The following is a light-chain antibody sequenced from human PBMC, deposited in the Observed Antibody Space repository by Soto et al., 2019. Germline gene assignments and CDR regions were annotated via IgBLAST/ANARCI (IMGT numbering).Light chain of an antibody. CDR3: QTWDTGIVL. J-gene: IGLJ2*01. V-gene: IGLV4-69*01. Sequence: QSVLTQSPSASASLGASVKLTCTLSSGHSNYDIAWHQQLPEKGPRYLMKVNSDGSHSKGDGIPDRFSGSSSGAERYLTISSLQSEDESDYYCQTWDTGIVLFGGGTKLTVL. CDR2: VNSDGSH. CDR1: SGHSNYD.